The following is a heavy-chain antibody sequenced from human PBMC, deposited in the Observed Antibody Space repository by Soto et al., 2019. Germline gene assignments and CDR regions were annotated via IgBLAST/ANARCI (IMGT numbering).Heavy chain of an antibody. D-gene: IGHD2-2*01. Sequence: EVPLVESGGGLVKPGGSLRLSCAASRFTFSSDSMNWVRQAPGKGLEWVSSISSSSSYIYYADSVKGRFAISRDNAKNSLYLQMNSLRAEDTAVYYCARDHCSSTSCYSPWGQGTLVTVSS. CDR1: RFTFSSDS. J-gene: IGHJ4*02. CDR3: ARDHCSSTSCYSP. CDR2: ISSSSSYI. V-gene: IGHV3-21*01.